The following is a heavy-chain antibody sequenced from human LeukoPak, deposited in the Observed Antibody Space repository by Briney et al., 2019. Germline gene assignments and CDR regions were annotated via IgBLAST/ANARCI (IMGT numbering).Heavy chain of an antibody. J-gene: IGHJ4*02. Sequence: PGGSLRLSCAASGFTFSSYWMHWVRQAPGKGLVWVSRINSDGSITSYADSVKGRFTISRDNAKNTLYVQMNSLRAEDTAVYYCAFAYSSYEGRPDYWGQGTLVTVSS. V-gene: IGHV3-74*01. CDR1: GFTFSSYW. D-gene: IGHD5-12*01. CDR3: AFAYSSYEGRPDY. CDR2: INSDGSIT.